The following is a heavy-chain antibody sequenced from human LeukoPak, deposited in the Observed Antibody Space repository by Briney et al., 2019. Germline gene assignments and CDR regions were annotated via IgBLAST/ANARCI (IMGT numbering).Heavy chain of an antibody. CDR3: ARVTQSSSWYGDWFDP. CDR2: INPNSGGT. J-gene: IGHJ5*02. CDR1: GYTFTSYG. D-gene: IGHD6-13*01. V-gene: IGHV1-2*02. Sequence: ASVKVSCKASGYTFTSYGISWVRQAPGQGLEWMGWINPNSGGTNYAQKFQGRVTMTRDTSISTAYMELSRLRSDDTAVYYCARVTQSSSWYGDWFDPWGQGTLVTVSS.